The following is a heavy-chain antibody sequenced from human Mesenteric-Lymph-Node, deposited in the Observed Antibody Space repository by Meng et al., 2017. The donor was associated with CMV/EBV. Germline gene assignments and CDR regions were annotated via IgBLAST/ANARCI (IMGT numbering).Heavy chain of an antibody. CDR3: ARSSGGGYYFYGMDV. D-gene: IGHD3-22*01. CDR2: IIPIFGTA. CDR1: GYTFTSYY. V-gene: IGHV1-69*05. J-gene: IGHJ6*02. Sequence: SVKVSCKASGYTFTSYYIHWVRQAPGQGLEWMGGIIPIFGTANYAQKFQGRVTITTDESTSTAYMELSSLRSEDTAVYYCARSSGGGYYFYGMDVWGQGTTVTVSS.